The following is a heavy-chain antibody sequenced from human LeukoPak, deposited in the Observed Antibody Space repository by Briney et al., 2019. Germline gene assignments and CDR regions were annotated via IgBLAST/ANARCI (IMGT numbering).Heavy chain of an antibody. Sequence: SETLSLACIVSGGSISSYYWSWIRQPPGKGLEWIGYIYYSGSTNYNPSLKSRVTISVDTSRTQFSLKLSSVTAADTAVYYCATSGYSYGADAFDIWGQGTMVTVSS. CDR3: ATSGYSYGADAFDI. CDR2: IYYSGST. V-gene: IGHV4-59*01. J-gene: IGHJ3*02. D-gene: IGHD5-18*01. CDR1: GGSISSYY.